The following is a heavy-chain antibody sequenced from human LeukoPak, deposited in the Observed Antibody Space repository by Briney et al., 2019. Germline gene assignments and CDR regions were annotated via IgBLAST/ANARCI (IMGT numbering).Heavy chain of an antibody. J-gene: IGHJ4*02. CDR2: IYTSGST. D-gene: IGHD6-13*01. CDR1: GGSISSYY. Sequence: SETLSLTCTVSGGSISSYYWSWIRQPAGRGLEWIGRIYTSGSTNYNPSLKSRVTMSVDTSKNQFSLKLSSVTAANTAVYYCARERRYSSSWYPGEYYFDYWGQGTLVTVSS. CDR3: ARERRYSSSWYPGEYYFDY. V-gene: IGHV4-4*07.